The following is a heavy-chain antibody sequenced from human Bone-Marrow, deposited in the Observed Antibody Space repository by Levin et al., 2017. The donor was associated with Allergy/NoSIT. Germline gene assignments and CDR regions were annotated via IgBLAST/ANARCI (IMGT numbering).Heavy chain of an antibody. CDR3: AKDTEIEYSSTEAFDI. J-gene: IGHJ3*02. Sequence: GGSLRLSCSASGFTFSSYAMSWVRQAPGKGLAWVSAISGSGGSTYYADSVKGRFTISRDNSKNTLYLQMNSLRAEDTAVYYCAKDTEIEYSSTEAFDIWGQGTMVTVSS. CDR1: GFTFSSYA. CDR2: ISGSGGST. D-gene: IGHD6-6*01. V-gene: IGHV3-23*01.